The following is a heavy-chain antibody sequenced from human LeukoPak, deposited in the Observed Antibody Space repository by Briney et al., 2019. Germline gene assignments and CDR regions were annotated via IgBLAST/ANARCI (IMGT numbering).Heavy chain of an antibody. J-gene: IGHJ6*03. CDR2: INPNSGGT. CDR3: ARTAKSGRAYYYYMDV. V-gene: IGHV1-2*02. CDR1: GYTFTGYY. D-gene: IGHD1-26*01. Sequence: ASVKVSCKASGYTFTGYYMHWVRQAPGQGLEWMGWINPNSGGTNYAQKFQGRVTMTRDTSISTAYMELSRLRSDDTAVYYCARTAKSGRAYYYYMDVWGKGTTVTISS.